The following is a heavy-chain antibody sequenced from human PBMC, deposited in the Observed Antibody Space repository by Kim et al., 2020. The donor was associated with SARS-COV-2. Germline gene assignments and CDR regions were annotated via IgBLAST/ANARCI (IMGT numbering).Heavy chain of an antibody. CDR3: ASIPDYYDSSGYTTYYYYYMDL. Sequence: SETLSLTCTVSGGSISSSSYYWGWIRQPPGKGLEWIGSIYYSGSTYYNPSLKSRVTISVDTSKNQFSLKLSSVTAADTAVYYCASIPDYYDSSGYTTYYYYYMDLWGKGTTVTVSS. V-gene: IGHV4-39*01. J-gene: IGHJ6*03. D-gene: IGHD3-22*01. CDR1: GGSISSSSYY. CDR2: IYYSGST.